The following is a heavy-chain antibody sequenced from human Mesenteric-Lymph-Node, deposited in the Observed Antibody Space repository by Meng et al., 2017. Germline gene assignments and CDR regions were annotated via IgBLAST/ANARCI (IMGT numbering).Heavy chain of an antibody. Sequence: SETLSLTCTVSGGSISSYYWSWIRQPPGKGLEWIGYIYYSGSTNYNPSLKSRVTISVDTSKNQFSLKLSPVTAADTAVYYCARGREEIWEPVYYFDYWGQGTLVTVSS. CDR2: IYYSGST. V-gene: IGHV4-59*01. CDR1: GGSISSYY. CDR3: ARGREEIWEPVYYFDY. D-gene: IGHD1-26*01. J-gene: IGHJ4*02.